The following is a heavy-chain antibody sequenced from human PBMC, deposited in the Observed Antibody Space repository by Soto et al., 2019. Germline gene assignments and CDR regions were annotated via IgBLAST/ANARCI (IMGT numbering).Heavy chain of an antibody. Sequence: SSETLSLTCTLSGGSINSGDYYWIWIRQPPGKGLEWIGYIYYSGSTYYNPSLKSRVTISVDTSKNQFSLKLSSVTAADTAVYYCATVRYPTPGERDGMDVWGQGTTVTVSS. V-gene: IGHV4-30-4*01. J-gene: IGHJ6*02. D-gene: IGHD1-20*01. CDR1: GGSINSGDYY. CDR2: IYYSGST. CDR3: ATVRYPTPGERDGMDV.